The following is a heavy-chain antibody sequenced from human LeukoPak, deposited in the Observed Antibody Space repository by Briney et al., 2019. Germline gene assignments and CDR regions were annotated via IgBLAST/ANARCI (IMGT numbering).Heavy chain of an antibody. CDR1: GLTFNNYA. J-gene: IGHJ4*02. D-gene: IGHD6-13*01. CDR2: MSSSGGSI. V-gene: IGHV3-23*01. CDR3: AKDRGRQLETHFDS. Sequence: PGGSLRLSCAASGLTFNNYAMSWVRQAPGKGLEWVSAMSSSGGSIYYADSVKGRFTISRDNTKNTLYLQMSSLRAEDTAVYYCAKDRGRQLETHFDSWGQGTLVIVSS.